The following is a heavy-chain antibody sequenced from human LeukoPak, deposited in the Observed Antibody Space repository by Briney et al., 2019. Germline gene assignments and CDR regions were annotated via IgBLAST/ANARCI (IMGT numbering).Heavy chain of an antibody. CDR3: ARDLVIEPTGDWFDP. CDR2: IKYDGSEK. Sequence: GGSLRLSCAASGFTFSTYWMAWVCQAPEKGLEWVANIKYDGSEKYYVDSVKGRFTISRDNAKNSLYLQMNSLRDEDTAVYYCARDLVIEPTGDWFDPWGQGTLVIVSS. J-gene: IGHJ5*02. D-gene: IGHD2/OR15-2a*01. CDR1: GFTFSTYW. V-gene: IGHV3-7*01.